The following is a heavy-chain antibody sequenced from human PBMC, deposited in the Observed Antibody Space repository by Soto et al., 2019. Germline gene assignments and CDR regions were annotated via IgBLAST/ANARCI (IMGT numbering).Heavy chain of an antibody. J-gene: IGHJ4*02. CDR3: ARRGSGWSLFEY. CDR2: IYPGDSET. CDR1: GYSFGSYW. V-gene: IGHV5-51*03. Sequence: EVQLVQSGTEVKKPGESLRISCKGSGYSFGSYWIGWVRQMPGKGLEWMGIIYPGDSETRYSPAFQGQVTISADKSISTAYLQWSSLKASDTTIYYCARRGSGWSLFEYWGQGTLVTVSS. D-gene: IGHD6-19*01.